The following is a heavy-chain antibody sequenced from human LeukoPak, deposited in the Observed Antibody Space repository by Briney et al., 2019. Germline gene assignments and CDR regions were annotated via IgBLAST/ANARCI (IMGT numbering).Heavy chain of an antibody. D-gene: IGHD6-13*01. Sequence: GGSLRLSCAASGFTFNNYAMSWVRQAPGKGLEWVSAISGSGGATYYADSVKGRFTVSRDNSKNTLFLHMNSLRVEDTAVYYCAKAPAAATKYYYGMDVWGHGTTVTVSS. CDR1: GFTFNNYA. CDR2: ISGSGGAT. V-gene: IGHV3-23*01. CDR3: AKAPAAATKYYYGMDV. J-gene: IGHJ6*02.